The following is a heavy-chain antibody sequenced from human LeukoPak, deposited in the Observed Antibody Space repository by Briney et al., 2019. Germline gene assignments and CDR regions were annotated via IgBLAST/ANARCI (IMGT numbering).Heavy chain of an antibody. CDR1: GYSFTAFY. V-gene: IGHV1-2*02. CDR3: ARDRYYDSEGMGDAFDI. J-gene: IGHJ3*02. Sequence: ASVKVSCKTSGYSFTAFYMHWVRQAPGQGLEWMGWINPNSGGTNYAQTFQGRVTMTRDTSISTAYMEPRRLRSDDTAVYYCARDRYYDSEGMGDAFDIWGQGTMVTVSS. D-gene: IGHD3-22*01. CDR2: INPNSGGT.